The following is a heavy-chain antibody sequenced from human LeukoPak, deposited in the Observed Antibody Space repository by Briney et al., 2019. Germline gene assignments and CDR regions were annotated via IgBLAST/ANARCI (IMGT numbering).Heavy chain of an antibody. Sequence: GASVKVSCKASGYTFTSYDINWVRQATGQGLEWMGWMNPNSGNTGHAQKFQGRVTMTRNTSISTAYMELSSLRSEDTAVYYCASEYDSSGYWGQGTLVTVSS. V-gene: IGHV1-8*01. D-gene: IGHD3-22*01. CDR3: ASEYDSSGY. J-gene: IGHJ4*02. CDR1: GYTFTSYD. CDR2: MNPNSGNT.